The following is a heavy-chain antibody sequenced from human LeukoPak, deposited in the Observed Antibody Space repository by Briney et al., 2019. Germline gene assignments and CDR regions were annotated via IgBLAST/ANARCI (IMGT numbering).Heavy chain of an antibody. Sequence: ASVKVSCKASGYTFTVYYMHWVRQAPGQGLEWMGWINPHSGGTNYAQKFQGRVTMTRDTSISTAYMELSRLRSDDTAVYYCARDDYYGSGSYPPHGMDVWGQGTTVTVSS. D-gene: IGHD3-10*01. V-gene: IGHV1-2*02. J-gene: IGHJ6*02. CDR2: INPHSGGT. CDR1: GYTFTVYY. CDR3: ARDDYYGSGSYPPHGMDV.